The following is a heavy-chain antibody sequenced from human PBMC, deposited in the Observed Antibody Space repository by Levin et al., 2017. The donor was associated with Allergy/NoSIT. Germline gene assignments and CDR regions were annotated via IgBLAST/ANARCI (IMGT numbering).Heavy chain of an antibody. CDR3: ARDLRSYYFDY. CDR2: ISSSSSYI. J-gene: IGHJ4*02. CDR1: GFTFSSYS. Sequence: GESLKISCAASGFTFSSYSMNWVRQAPGKGLEWVSSISSSSSYIYYADSVKGRFTISRDNAKNSLYLQMNSLRAEDTAVYYCARDLRSYYFDYWGQGTLVTVSS. V-gene: IGHV3-21*01.